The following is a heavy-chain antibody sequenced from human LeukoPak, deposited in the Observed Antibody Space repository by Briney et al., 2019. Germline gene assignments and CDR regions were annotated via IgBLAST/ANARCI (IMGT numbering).Heavy chain of an antibody. CDR3: ARSTPSIAESSAFDI. J-gene: IGHJ3*02. CDR1: GYSFTSYW. D-gene: IGHD6-6*01. V-gene: IGHV5-51*01. CDR2: IYPGDSDT. Sequence: GESLKISCKGYGYSFTSYWIGWVRQMPGKGLEWMGIIYPGDSDTRYSPSFQGQVTISADKSISTAYLQWSSLKASDTAMYYCARSTPSIAESSAFDIWGQGTMVTVSS.